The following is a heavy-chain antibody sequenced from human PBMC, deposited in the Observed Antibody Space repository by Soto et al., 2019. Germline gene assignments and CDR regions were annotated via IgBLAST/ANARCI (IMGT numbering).Heavy chain of an antibody. V-gene: IGHV1-45*01. CDR2: ITPFNGNT. CDR3: ARGYCSVGSCYGFYGMDV. Sequence: GASVKVSCKASGYTFTHRYLHWVRQAPGQALEWMGWITPFNGNTNYAQKFQDRVTFMCKIRSFVDILSSLRSEDTAVYYCARGYCSVGSCYGFYGMDVWGQGTTVTVSS. CDR1: GYTFTHRY. D-gene: IGHD2-15*01. J-gene: IGHJ6*02.